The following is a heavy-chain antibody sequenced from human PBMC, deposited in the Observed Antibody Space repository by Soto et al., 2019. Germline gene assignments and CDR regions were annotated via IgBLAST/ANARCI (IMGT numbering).Heavy chain of an antibody. D-gene: IGHD2-21*02. CDR2: IYSDGNT. Sequence: PGGSLRLSCAASGFTVSTNYMSWVRQAPGKGLEWVSVIYSDGNTYYADSVNGRFTISRDNSKNTLFLQMNSLRAEDTAVYYCARVLVVTALGEYYFDSWGQGTLVTVSS. CDR3: ARVLVVTALGEYYFDS. CDR1: GFTVSTNY. V-gene: IGHV3-66*01. J-gene: IGHJ4*02.